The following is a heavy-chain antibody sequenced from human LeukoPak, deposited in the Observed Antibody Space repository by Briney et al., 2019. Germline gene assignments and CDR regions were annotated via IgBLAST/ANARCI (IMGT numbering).Heavy chain of an antibody. CDR1: GFTFSYYG. V-gene: IGHV3-30*02. J-gene: IGHJ4*02. D-gene: IGHD1-26*01. CDR2: IRYDETKT. CDR3: AKSHLPNTYSGTYYCDY. Sequence: SGGPLRLSCAASGFTFSYYGMHWVRQAPGKGLEWVAFIRYDETKTYFGDSVKGRFSISRDNSKNTVYLQMNSLRAEDTAMYYCAKSHLPNTYSGTYYCDYWGQGTLVTVSS.